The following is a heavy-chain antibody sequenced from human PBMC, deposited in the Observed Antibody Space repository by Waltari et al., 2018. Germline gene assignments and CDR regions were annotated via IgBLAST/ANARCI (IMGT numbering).Heavy chain of an antibody. D-gene: IGHD1-26*01. Sequence: QVQLVQSGAEMRKPGASVRVSCKASGYTFTRYGFSWVRRAPGQGLEGLGGVRRVRRKGFGGVGVISGNMGQTNEAENVQDRLPMTREAATSTAYMELTNLRYDDTAMYYCARDTLIVGGTLGDYWGQGTLVTVSS. V-gene: IGHV1-18*01. J-gene: IGHJ4*02. CDR2: ISGNMGQT. CDR1: GYTFTRYG. CDR3: ARDTLIVGGTLGDY.